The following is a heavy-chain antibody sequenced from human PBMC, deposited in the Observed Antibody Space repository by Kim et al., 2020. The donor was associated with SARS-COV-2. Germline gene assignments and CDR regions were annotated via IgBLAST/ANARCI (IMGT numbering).Heavy chain of an antibody. CDR1: GGSISNYY. D-gene: IGHD1-26*01. CDR3: ARGLWELPY. Sequence: SETLSLTCTVSGGSISNYYWSWIRQPPGKGLECIGYIYYSGSTNYNPSLKSRVTISVDTSNNQVSLTLSSVTAADTAVYYCARGLWELPYWGQGTLATVS. J-gene: IGHJ4*02. CDR2: IYYSGST. V-gene: IGHV4-59*01.